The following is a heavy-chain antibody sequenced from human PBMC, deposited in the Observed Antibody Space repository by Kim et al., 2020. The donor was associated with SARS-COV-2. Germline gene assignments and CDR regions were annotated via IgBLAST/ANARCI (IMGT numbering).Heavy chain of an antibody. V-gene: IGHV4-59*01. Sequence: SQTLSLTCTVSGGSISSYYWIWIRQPPGKGLEWIGYIHYSGSTNYNPSLKSRVTISVDTSKNQFSLKLSSVTAADTAVYYCARAWVVRGARAFDIWGQGT. CDR1: GGSISSYY. CDR3: ARAWVVRGARAFDI. D-gene: IGHD3-10*01. J-gene: IGHJ3*02. CDR2: IHYSGST.